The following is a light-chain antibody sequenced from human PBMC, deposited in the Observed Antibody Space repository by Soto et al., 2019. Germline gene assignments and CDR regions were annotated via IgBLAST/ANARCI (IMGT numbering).Light chain of an antibody. J-gene: IGKJ3*01. CDR2: GSS. CDR3: QHYDNTPPSVT. V-gene: IGKV3-20*01. Sequence: EIVLTQSPNTLSLSPGERATLSCRASQSLTSAYLVWYQQKPGLAPRLLIYGSSNRATGIPDRFSGSGSGTDFTLTISRLEPEDFAVYYCQHYDNTPPSVTSGPGTRLDIK. CDR1: QSLTSAY.